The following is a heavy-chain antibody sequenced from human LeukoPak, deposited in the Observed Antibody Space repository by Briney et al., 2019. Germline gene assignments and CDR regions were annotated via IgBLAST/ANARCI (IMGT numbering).Heavy chain of an antibody. CDR1: GFTFSRSW. J-gene: IGHJ4*02. Sequence: GGSLRLSCAASGFTFSRSWMHWVRAGPGKGLMWVSRINIDGTTTDYADPVKGRYTISRDDAKNTLYLQMNSLTVEDTAVYYCVKSMGVNDNWGQGTLVTVSS. CDR3: VKSMGVNDN. V-gene: IGHV3-74*01. D-gene: IGHD1-26*01. CDR2: INIDGTTT.